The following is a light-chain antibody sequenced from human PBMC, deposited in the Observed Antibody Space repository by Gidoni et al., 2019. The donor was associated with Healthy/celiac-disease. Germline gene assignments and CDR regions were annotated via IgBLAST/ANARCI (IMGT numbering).Light chain of an antibody. CDR1: QSVSSY. Sequence: EIVLTQSPATLSLSPGERATLSCRASQSVSSYLAWYQQKPGQAPRLLIYDASNRATGIPARFSGSGSGTDFTLTISSLEPEDFAVYYCQQLTFXGXTKVEIK. J-gene: IGKJ4*01. CDR3: QQLT. CDR2: DAS. V-gene: IGKV3-11*01.